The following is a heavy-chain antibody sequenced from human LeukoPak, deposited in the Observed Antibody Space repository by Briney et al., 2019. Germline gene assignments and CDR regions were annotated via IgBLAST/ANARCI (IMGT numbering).Heavy chain of an antibody. CDR2: IYYSGST. CDR3: ARAGVVGSGGSYINYYYYYMDV. J-gene: IGHJ6*03. V-gene: IGHV4-39*07. D-gene: IGHD2-15*01. Sequence: SETLSLTCTVSGGSISSSSYYWGWIRQPPGKGLEWIGSIYYSGSTNYNPSLKSRVTISVDTSKNQFSLKLSSVTAADTAVYYCARAGVVGSGGSYINYYYYYMDVWGKGTTVAISS. CDR1: GGSISSSSYY.